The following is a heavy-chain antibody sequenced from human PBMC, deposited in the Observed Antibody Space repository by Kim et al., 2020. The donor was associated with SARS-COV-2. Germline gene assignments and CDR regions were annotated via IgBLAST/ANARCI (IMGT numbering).Heavy chain of an antibody. V-gene: IGHV3-33*01. CDR3: ARDGGTYQFDN. D-gene: IGHD1-1*01. J-gene: IGHJ4*02. Sequence: GGSLRLSCAASGFTFSGSGMHWVRQAPGKGLEWVAVIWYDGSKTDYVDSVKGRFTISRDNSKNTLYVQMNSLRVEDTAVYHCARDGGTYQFDNWGQRTLVTVSS. CDR1: GFTFSGSG. CDR2: IWYDGSKT.